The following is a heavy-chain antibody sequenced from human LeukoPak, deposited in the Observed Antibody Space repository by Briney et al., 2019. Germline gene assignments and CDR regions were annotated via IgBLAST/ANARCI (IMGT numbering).Heavy chain of an antibody. D-gene: IGHD6-6*01. Sequence: GGSLRLSCSAFGFTFSSYAMHWVRQAPGKGLEYVSAISSNGGSTYYADSVKGRFTISRDNSKNTLYLQMSSLRAEDTAVYYCVKESSYALPDYWGQGTLVTASS. J-gene: IGHJ4*02. V-gene: IGHV3-64D*06. CDR2: ISSNGGST. CDR1: GFTFSSYA. CDR3: VKESSYALPDY.